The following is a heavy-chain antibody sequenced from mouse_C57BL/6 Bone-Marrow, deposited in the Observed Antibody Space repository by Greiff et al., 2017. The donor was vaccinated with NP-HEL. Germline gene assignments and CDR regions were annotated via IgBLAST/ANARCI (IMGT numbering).Heavy chain of an antibody. CDR1: GFNIKDDY. Sequence: VTLKVSGAELVRPGASVKLSCTASGFNIKDDYMHWVKQRPEQGLEWIGWIDPENGDTEYASKFQGKATITADTSSNTAYLQLSSLTSEDTAVYYCTTNDGSFAYWGQGTLVTVSA. D-gene: IGHD2-3*01. CDR2: IDPENGDT. CDR3: TTNDGSFAY. J-gene: IGHJ3*01. V-gene: IGHV14-4*01.